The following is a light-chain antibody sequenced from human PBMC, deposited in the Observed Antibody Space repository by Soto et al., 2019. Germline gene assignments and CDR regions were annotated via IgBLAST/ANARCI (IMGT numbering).Light chain of an antibody. J-gene: IGKJ5*01. CDR3: QQYNSYPIT. V-gene: IGKV1-5*03. CDR1: QSISSW. Sequence: DIQMTQSPSTLSASVGDRVTITCRASQSISSWLAWYQQKPGKAPKLRSYKPSSLESVVPSRFSGSGSGTEFTLTSSSLQPDDFANYYCQQYNSYPITFGQGTRLEIK. CDR2: KPS.